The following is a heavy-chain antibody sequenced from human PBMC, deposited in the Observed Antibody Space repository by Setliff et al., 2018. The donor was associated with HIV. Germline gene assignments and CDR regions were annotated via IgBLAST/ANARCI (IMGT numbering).Heavy chain of an antibody. Sequence: PGGSLRLSCAASGFTFSSYEMNWVRQAPGKGLEWVSYISSSSSNIYYADSVKGRFTISRDDSKSTLYLQMNSLRVEDTAVYYCAIDFPASAFYLSSALLTNCWGQGTLVTVSS. CDR1: GFTFSSYE. D-gene: IGHD3-22*01. V-gene: IGHV3-48*03. CDR3: AIDFPASAFYLSSALLTNC. J-gene: IGHJ4*02. CDR2: ISSSSSNI.